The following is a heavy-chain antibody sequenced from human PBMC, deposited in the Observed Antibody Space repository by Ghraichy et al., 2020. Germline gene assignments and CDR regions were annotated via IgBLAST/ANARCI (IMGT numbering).Heavy chain of an antibody. CDR2: IYYSGST. V-gene: IGHV4-31*03. J-gene: IGHJ5*02. CDR3: ARKAGIAARPGWFDP. D-gene: IGHD6-6*01. CDR1: GGSISSGGYY. Sequence: SETLSLTCTVSGGSISSGGYYWSWIRQHPGKGLEWIGYIYYSGSTYYNPSLKSRVTISVDTSKNQFSLKLSSVTAADTAVYYCARKAGIAARPGWFDPWGQGTLVTVSS.